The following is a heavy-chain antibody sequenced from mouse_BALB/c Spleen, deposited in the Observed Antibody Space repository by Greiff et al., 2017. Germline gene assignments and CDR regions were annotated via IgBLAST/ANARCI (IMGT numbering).Heavy chain of an antibody. Sequence: QVQLQQSGAELVKPGASVKLSCKASGYTFTSYYMYWVKQRPGQGLEWIGEINPSNGGTNFNEKFKSKATLTVDKSSSTAYMQLSSLTSEDSAVYYCTRVESYDGYYYFDYWGQGTTLTVSS. D-gene: IGHD2-3*01. CDR1: GYTFTSYY. CDR2: INPSNGGT. J-gene: IGHJ2*01. CDR3: TRVESYDGYYYFDY. V-gene: IGHV1S81*02.